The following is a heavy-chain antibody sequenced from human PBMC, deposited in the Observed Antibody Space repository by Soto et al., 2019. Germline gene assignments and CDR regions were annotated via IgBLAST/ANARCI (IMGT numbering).Heavy chain of an antibody. J-gene: IGHJ4*02. CDR1: GYTFTSYG. CDR3: ARAPNYGDYQRYFDY. D-gene: IGHD4-17*01. Sequence: GASVKVSCKASGYTFTSYGISWVRQAPGQGLEWVGWISAYNGNTNYAQKLQGRVTMTTDTSTSTAYMELRSLRSDDTAVYYCARAPNYGDYQRYFDYWGQGTLVTVSS. V-gene: IGHV1-18*01. CDR2: ISAYNGNT.